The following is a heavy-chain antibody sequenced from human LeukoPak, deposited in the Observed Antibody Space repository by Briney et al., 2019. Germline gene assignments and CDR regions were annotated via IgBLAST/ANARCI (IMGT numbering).Heavy chain of an antibody. J-gene: IGHJ4*02. V-gene: IGHV3-66*01. CDR2: IYSGGST. CDR3: ARERGIAVTAFDY. CDR1: GFTVSSNY. Sequence: PGGSLRLSCAASGFTVSSNYMSWVRQAPGKGLEWVSVIYSGGSTYYADSVKGRFTISRDNSKNTLYLQMNSLRAEDTAVYYCARERGIAVTAFDYWGQGTLVTVSS. D-gene: IGHD4-17*01.